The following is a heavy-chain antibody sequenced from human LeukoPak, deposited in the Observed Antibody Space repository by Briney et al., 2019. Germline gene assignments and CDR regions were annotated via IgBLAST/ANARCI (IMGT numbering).Heavy chain of an antibody. CDR1: GITFSGYP. V-gene: IGHV3-30-3*01. Sequence: GGSMRLSCAASGITFSGYPIHWVRQAPGKGLEWVAVISYDGSNKYYADSVKGRFTISRDNSKNTLYLQMNSLRAEDTAVYYCAGVSTQGFYGMDVWGQGTTVTVSS. CDR2: ISYDGSNK. CDR3: AGVSTQGFYGMDV. J-gene: IGHJ6*02.